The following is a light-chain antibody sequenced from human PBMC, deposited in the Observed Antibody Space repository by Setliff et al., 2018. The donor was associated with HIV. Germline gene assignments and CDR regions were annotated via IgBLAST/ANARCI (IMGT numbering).Light chain of an antibody. CDR1: SSNIGAGYD. J-gene: IGLJ1*01. CDR2: SNT. Sequence: SALTQPPSVSGAPGQRVTISCTGSSSNIGAGYDVHWYQQPPGTAPKVLIYSNTNRPSGVPDRFSGYKSGTSASLAITGRQAEDEADYYCQSYDSSLSAAVFGTGTKATVL. CDR3: QSYDSSLSAAV. V-gene: IGLV1-40*01.